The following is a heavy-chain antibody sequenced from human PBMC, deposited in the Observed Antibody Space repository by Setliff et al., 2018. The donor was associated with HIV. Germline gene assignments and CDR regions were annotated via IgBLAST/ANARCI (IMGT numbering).Heavy chain of an antibody. CDR2: IQQHGSEI. CDR1: GYTFSSYW. V-gene: IGHV3-7*05. D-gene: IGHD1-26*01. Sequence: GGSLRLSCAASGYTFSSYWMAWVRQCPGKGLEWVANIQQHGSEIHYVASVEGRFTISRDNAKNSLYLQMNSLRAEDTAVYYCARDSSGTYTQDDDALDLWGQGTMVTVSS. CDR3: ARDSSGTYTQDDDALDL. J-gene: IGHJ3*01.